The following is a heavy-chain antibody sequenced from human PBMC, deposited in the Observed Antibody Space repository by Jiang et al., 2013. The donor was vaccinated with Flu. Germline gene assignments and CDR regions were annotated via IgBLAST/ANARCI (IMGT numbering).Heavy chain of an antibody. Sequence: PGTSVKVSCKASGFTLTGSAVQWVRQARGQRLEWIGWIVVGSGNADYAQSFQEKVTITRDMSTSTVYMELSSLRSEDTAVYYCAADSSGADAFNIWGQGTMVTVSS. CDR3: AADSSGADAFNI. CDR2: IVVGSGNA. V-gene: IGHV1-58*01. D-gene: IGHD2/OR15-2a*01. J-gene: IGHJ3*02. CDR1: GFTLTGSA.